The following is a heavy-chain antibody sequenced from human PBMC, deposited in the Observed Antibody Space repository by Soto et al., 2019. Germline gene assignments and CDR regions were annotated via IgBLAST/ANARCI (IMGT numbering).Heavy chain of an antibody. CDR2: ISYDSDTI. J-gene: IGHJ6*02. CDR3: ARLYYDYV. V-gene: IGHV3-48*02. CDR1: VFTFGTYS. D-gene: IGHD3-3*01. Sequence: GSLRLSCAGSVFTFGTYSMNWVRQAAGKGLEWIAYISYDSDTIQYADSVKGRFTISRDNAKNSLYLQMNSLRDEDTAVYYCARLYYDYVWGQGTTVTVSS.